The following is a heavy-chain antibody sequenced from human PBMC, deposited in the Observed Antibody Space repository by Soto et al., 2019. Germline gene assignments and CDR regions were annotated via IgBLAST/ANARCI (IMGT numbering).Heavy chain of an antibody. CDR3: AKAGGAGSYYSNLVDH. Sequence: EVQLVESGGDLVQPGRSLRLSCAASGFTFDEYAMHWVRQPPGKGLEWVSGISWNSGNIGFADSVKGRFTISRDNAKNSLYLQMNSLKTEDTALYYCAKAGGAGSYYSNLVDHWGQGTLVTVSS. CDR2: ISWNSGNI. J-gene: IGHJ4*02. D-gene: IGHD3-10*01. CDR1: GFTFDEYA. V-gene: IGHV3-9*01.